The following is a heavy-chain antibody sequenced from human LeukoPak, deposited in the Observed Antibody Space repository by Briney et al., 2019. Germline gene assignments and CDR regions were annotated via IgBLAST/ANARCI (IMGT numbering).Heavy chain of an antibody. CDR3: AKAFDCSGGSCSNY. J-gene: IGHJ4*02. CDR2: IRYDGSNK. D-gene: IGHD2-15*01. Sequence: GGSLRLSCAASGFTFSSYGMHWVRQAPGKGLEWVAFIRYDGSNKYYADSVKGRFTISRDNSKNTLYLQMNSLRAEDTAVYYCAKAFDCSGGSCSNYWGQGTLVTVSS. CDR1: GFTFSSYG. V-gene: IGHV3-30*02.